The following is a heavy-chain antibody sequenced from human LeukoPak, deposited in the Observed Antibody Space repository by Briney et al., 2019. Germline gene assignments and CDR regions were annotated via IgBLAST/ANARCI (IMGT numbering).Heavy chain of an antibody. CDR3: ARRASSSSGPWYAY. Sequence: ASVTVSCKASGYTFTSFGVDWVRQAPGQGLEWMGWISAYNGDTKSAQNLQGRVTMTTDTSTSTAYMELRSLRSDDTAVYYCARRASSSSGPWYAYWGLGTLVTVSS. D-gene: IGHD6-6*01. J-gene: IGHJ4*02. CDR2: ISAYNGDT. CDR1: GYTFTSFG. V-gene: IGHV1-18*01.